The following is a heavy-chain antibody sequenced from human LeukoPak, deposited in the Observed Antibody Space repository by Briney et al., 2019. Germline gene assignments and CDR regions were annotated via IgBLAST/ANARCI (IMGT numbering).Heavy chain of an antibody. V-gene: IGHV4-39*01. Sequence: SETLSLTCTVSGDSIRSSRYHWAWIRQPPGKGLEWIGSSHYSGSTYYNPSLKSRVTISVDTPRNQLSLKLNSATSSDTAVYFCARRDYGGLLDYWGQGTLVTVSS. CDR1: GDSIRSSRYH. CDR3: ARRDYGGLLDY. CDR2: SHYSGST. D-gene: IGHD4-23*01. J-gene: IGHJ4*02.